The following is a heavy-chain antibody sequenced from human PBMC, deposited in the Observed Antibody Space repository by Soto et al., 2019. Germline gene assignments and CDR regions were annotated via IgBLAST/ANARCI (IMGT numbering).Heavy chain of an antibody. J-gene: IGHJ5*02. D-gene: IGHD2-8*01. V-gene: IGHV3-74*03. Sequence: PGGSLRLSCAASAFTFSTYRMHWVRQAPGKGPVWVSLISNDGTTTKYTDSVKGRFTISRDNAKNTLYLQMNDLRAEDTAIYYCARDYHGLAWGQGTLVTVSS. CDR2: ISNDGTTT. CDR3: ARDYHGLA. CDR1: AFTFSTYR.